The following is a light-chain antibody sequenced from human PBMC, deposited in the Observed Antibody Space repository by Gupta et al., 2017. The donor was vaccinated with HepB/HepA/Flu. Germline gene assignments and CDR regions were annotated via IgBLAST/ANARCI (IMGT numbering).Light chain of an antibody. V-gene: IGLV2-8*01. CDR2: EVN. CDR3: SSYTGSNNLV. J-gene: IGLJ2*01. Sequence: QSALTHPPSASGSPGQSVTITCTGTSSDVGGYNHVSWYQQHPGTAPKLMIFEVNQRPSGVPDRFSGSKSGNTASLTVSGLQADDEANYYCSSYTGSNNLVFGGGTKLTVL. CDR1: SSDVGGYNH.